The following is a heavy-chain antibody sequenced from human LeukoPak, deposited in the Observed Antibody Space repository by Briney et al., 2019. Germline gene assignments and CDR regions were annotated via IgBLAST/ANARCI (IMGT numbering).Heavy chain of an antibody. J-gene: IGHJ5*02. D-gene: IGHD2-8*01. CDR3: ARAPIVLMVYAIERRYWFDP. CDR1: GYSISSGYY. V-gene: IGHV4-38-2*02. CDR2: IYHSGST. Sequence: SETLSLTCTVSGYSISSGYYWGWIRQPPGKGLEWIGSIYHSGSTYYNPSLKSRVTISVDTSKNQFSLKLSSVTAADTAVYYCARAPIVLMVYAIERRYWFDPWGQGTLVTVSS.